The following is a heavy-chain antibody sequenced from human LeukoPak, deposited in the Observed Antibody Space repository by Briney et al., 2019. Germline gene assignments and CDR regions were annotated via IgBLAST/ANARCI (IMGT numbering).Heavy chain of an antibody. Sequence: SETLSLTCAVYGGSFSGYYWSWIRQPPGKGLEWIGEINHSGSTNYNPSHKSRVTISVDTSKNQFSLKLSSVTAADTAVYYCARVPRYCSGGSCYSNAFDIWGQGTMVTVSS. CDR3: ARVPRYCSGGSCYSNAFDI. D-gene: IGHD2-15*01. J-gene: IGHJ3*02. CDR2: INHSGST. CDR1: GGSFSGYY. V-gene: IGHV4-34*01.